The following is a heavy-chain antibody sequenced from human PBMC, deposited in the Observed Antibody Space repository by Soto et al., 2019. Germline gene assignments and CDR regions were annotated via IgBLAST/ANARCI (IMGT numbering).Heavy chain of an antibody. V-gene: IGHV4-59*08. D-gene: IGHD3-16*01. Sequence: SETLSLTCTVSGGSISSYYWSWIRQPPGKGLEWIGYIYYSGSTNYNPSLKSRVTISVDTSKNQFSLKLSSVTAADTAVYYCAGTPPPGPYDYIWGYYFDYWGQGTLVTVSS. CDR2: IYYSGST. CDR1: GGSISSYY. J-gene: IGHJ4*02. CDR3: AGTPPPGPYDYIWGYYFDY.